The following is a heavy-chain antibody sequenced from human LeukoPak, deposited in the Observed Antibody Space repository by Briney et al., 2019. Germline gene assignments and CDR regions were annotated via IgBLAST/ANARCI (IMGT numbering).Heavy chain of an antibody. J-gene: IGHJ5*02. V-gene: IGHV3-21*01. CDR3: ARDGGGWENWFDP. CDR1: GFTFSNYD. CDR2: ISSSSSYI. Sequence: GGSLRLSCVASGFTFSNYDMNWVRQAPGKGLEWVSFISSSSSYIYYADSMKGRLTISRDNAKNSLYLQMNSLRVEDTAVYYCARDGGGWENWFDPWGQGTLVTVSS. D-gene: IGHD3-16*01.